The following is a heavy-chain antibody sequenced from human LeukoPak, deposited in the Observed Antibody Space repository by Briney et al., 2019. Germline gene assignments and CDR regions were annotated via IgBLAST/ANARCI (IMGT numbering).Heavy chain of an antibody. J-gene: IGHJ4*02. CDR3: AKESGSYPKNFDY. D-gene: IGHD1-26*01. V-gene: IGHV3-9*01. CDR2: ISWNSGSI. Sequence: GGSLRLSCAASGFTFYDYAMHWVRHAPGKGLEWVSGISWNSGSIGYADSVKGRFTISRDNAKNSLYLQMNSLRAEDTALYYCAKESGSYPKNFDYWGQGTLVTVSS. CDR1: GFTFYDYA.